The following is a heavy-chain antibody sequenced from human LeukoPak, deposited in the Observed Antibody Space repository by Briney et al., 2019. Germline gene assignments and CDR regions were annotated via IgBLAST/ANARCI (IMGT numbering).Heavy chain of an antibody. CDR3: ARGRRYSSGWYRVDAFDI. V-gene: IGHV4-39*07. Sequence: PSETLSLTCTVSGNSISSGDNYWSWIRQPAGKGLEWIGEINHSGSTDYNPSLKSRVTISVDTSKNQFSLKLSSVTAADTAVYYCARGRRYSSGWYRVDAFDIWGQGTMVTVSS. CDR1: GNSISSGDNY. J-gene: IGHJ3*02. CDR2: INHSGST. D-gene: IGHD6-19*01.